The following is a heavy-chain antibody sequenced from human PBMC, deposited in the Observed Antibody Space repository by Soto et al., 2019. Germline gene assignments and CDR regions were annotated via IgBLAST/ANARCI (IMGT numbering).Heavy chain of an antibody. D-gene: IGHD6-19*01. CDR1: GYTFAGYY. Sequence: ASVKVSCKASGYTFAGYYMHWLRQAPGQGLEWMGWINPNSGGTSYAQRFQGWVTMTRDPSISTAYMEVSRLKSDDTAVYYCARGPLLSSGWFSEFGYWGQGALVTVSS. J-gene: IGHJ4*02. V-gene: IGHV1-2*04. CDR2: INPNSGGT. CDR3: ARGPLLSSGWFSEFGY.